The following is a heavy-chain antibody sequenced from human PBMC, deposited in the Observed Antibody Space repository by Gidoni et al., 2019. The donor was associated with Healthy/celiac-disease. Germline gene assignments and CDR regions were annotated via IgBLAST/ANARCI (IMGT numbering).Heavy chain of an antibody. Sequence: EVQLVESGGVVVQPGGSLRLSCAASGFTFDDYTMPCVRQAPGKGLEWVSLISWDGGSTYYADSVKGRFTISRDNSKNSLYLQMNSLRTEDTALYYCAKSQNVWSGPNYYGMDVWGQGTTVTVSS. CDR1: GFTFDDYT. V-gene: IGHV3-43*01. J-gene: IGHJ6*02. D-gene: IGHD3-3*01. CDR2: ISWDGGST. CDR3: AKSQNVWSGPNYYGMDV.